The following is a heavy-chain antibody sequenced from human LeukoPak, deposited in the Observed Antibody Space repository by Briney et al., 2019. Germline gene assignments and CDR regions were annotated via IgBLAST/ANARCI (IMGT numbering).Heavy chain of an antibody. Sequence: ASVKVSCKASGYTFTSYGISWVRQAPGQGLEWMGWISAYNSNTNYAQKLQGRVTMTTDTSTSTAYMELRSLRSDDTAVYYCARGAKITGTTGWFDPWGQGTLVTVSS. CDR2: ISAYNSNT. V-gene: IGHV1-18*01. J-gene: IGHJ5*02. CDR3: ARGAKITGTTGWFDP. D-gene: IGHD1-7*01. CDR1: GYTFTSYG.